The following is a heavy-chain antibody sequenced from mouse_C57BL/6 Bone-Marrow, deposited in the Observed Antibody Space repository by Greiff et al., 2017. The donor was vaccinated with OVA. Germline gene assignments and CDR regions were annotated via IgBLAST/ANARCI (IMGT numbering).Heavy chain of an antibody. V-gene: IGHV1-42*01. Sequence: VQLQQSGPELVKPGASVKISCKASGYSFTGYYMNWVKQSPEKSLEWIGEINPSTGGTTYNQKFKAKATLTVDKSSSTAYMQLKSLTSEYSAVYYCAGSSLFADWGQGTLVTVSA. CDR3: AGSSLFAD. J-gene: IGHJ3*01. D-gene: IGHD1-1*01. CDR2: INPSTGGT. CDR1: GYSFTGYY.